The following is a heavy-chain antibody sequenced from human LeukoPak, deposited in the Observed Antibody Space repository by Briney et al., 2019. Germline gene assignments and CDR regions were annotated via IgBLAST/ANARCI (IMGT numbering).Heavy chain of an antibody. Sequence: PGGSLRLSCAASGFTVSTNYMSWVRQAPGKGLEWVSVIYTGGNTYYADSVKGRFTISRDNSKNTLYLQMNSLRAKDTAVYYCARDGLVQYFDYWGQGTLVTVSS. CDR3: ARDGLVQYFDY. CDR1: GFTVSTNY. J-gene: IGHJ4*02. D-gene: IGHD3-3*01. CDR2: IYTGGNT. V-gene: IGHV3-53*01.